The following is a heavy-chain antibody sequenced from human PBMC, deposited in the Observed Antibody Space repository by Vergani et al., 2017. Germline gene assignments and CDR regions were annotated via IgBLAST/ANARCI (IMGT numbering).Heavy chain of an antibody. CDR1: GYTFTDHY. D-gene: IGHD4-17*01. J-gene: IGHJ6*02. CDR2: VDPEDGET. CDR3: ATPQTVTTGGMEV. Sequence: EVQLVQSGAEVKKPGATMKISCKVSGYTFTDHYMHWVKQAPGKGLEWMGLVDPEDGETIYAEKFKGRVTIAADTSTDTAHLELSRLRSEDTAVYYCATPQTVTTGGMEVWVQGTTVIDSS. V-gene: IGHV1-69-2*01.